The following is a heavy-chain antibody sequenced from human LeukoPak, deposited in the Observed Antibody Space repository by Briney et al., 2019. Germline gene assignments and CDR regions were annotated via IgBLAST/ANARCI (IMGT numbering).Heavy chain of an antibody. CDR3: ARYGSGSSGLDY. Sequence: PSETLSLTCTVSGGSISSYYRSWIRQPPGKGLEWIGYIYYTGSTNYNPSLKSRVTISVDTSKNQFSLKLSSVTAADTAVYYCARYGSGSSGLDYWGQGILVTVSS. CDR1: GGSISSYY. V-gene: IGHV4-59*01. CDR2: IYYTGST. J-gene: IGHJ4*02. D-gene: IGHD3-10*01.